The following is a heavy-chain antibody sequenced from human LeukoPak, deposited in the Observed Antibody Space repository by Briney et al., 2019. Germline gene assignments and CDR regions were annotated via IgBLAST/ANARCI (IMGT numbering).Heavy chain of an antibody. Sequence: LGESLKISCQASGLRISNYWIGWVRQMPGEGLEWMAIIYAGDSGTRYSPSFEGQVTVSADKSINTAYIQWSSLKASDTAVYYCARRANRDGYNYDYYDYWGQGTLVSVSS. J-gene: IGHJ4*02. CDR2: IYAGDSGT. D-gene: IGHD5-24*01. V-gene: IGHV5-51*01. CDR3: ARRANRDGYNYDYYDY. CDR1: GLRISNYW.